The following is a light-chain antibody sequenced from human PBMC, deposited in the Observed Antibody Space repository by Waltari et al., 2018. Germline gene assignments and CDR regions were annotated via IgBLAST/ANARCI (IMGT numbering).Light chain of an antibody. CDR3: QQRSTYT. CDR1: QSVSSY. J-gene: IGKJ2*01. CDR2: DAS. Sequence: IVLTQSPPTLSLSPGERATLSCRASQSVSSYLAWYQQKPGQAPMLLIYDASNRATGIPARFSGSGSGTDFTLTISSLEPEDFAVYYCQQRSTYTFGQGTKLEIK. V-gene: IGKV3-11*01.